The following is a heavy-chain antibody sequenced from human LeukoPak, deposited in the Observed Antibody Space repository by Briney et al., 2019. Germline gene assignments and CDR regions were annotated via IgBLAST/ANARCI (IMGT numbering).Heavy chain of an antibody. V-gene: IGHV4-31*03. Sequence: SQTLSLTCTVYGGSSSGDYWSWIRQHPGKGLEWIGYIYYSGSTYYNPSLKSRVTISVDTSKNQFSLKLSSVTAADTAVYYCARDSGYDRRGRFDYWGQGTLVTVSS. J-gene: IGHJ4*02. D-gene: IGHD5-12*01. CDR1: GGSSSGDY. CDR2: IYYSGST. CDR3: ARDSGYDRRGRFDY.